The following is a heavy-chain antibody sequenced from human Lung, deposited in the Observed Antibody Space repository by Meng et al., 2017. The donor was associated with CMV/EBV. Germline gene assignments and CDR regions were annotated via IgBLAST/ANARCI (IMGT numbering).Heavy chain of an antibody. Sequence: ASXXVSXKTSGYTFTSYDINWVRQATGQGLEWMGWMNPNSGNTGVAQKFQGRVTMTRDTSINTAYMELSSLKSEDTAIYYCARGGGSVQFLEWSNYWGQGXLVTVSS. D-gene: IGHD3-3*01. CDR3: ARGGGSVQFLEWSNY. J-gene: IGHJ4*02. CDR1: GYTFTSYD. CDR2: MNPNSGNT. V-gene: IGHV1-8*01.